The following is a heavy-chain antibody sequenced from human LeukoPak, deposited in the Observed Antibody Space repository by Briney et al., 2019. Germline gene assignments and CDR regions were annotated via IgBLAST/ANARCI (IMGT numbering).Heavy chain of an antibody. CDR2: ISGSGDTT. V-gene: IGHV3-23*01. D-gene: IGHD3-16*02. CDR3: ATLEGSVTPH. J-gene: IGHJ4*02. Sequence: GGSLRLSCAASGFSFNNYAMSWVRQAPGKGLEWVSVISGSGDTTYYADSVKGRFTISRDNSKNTLYLQMNSLRAEDTAVYYCATLEGSVTPHRGQGTLVTVSS. CDR1: GFSFNNYA.